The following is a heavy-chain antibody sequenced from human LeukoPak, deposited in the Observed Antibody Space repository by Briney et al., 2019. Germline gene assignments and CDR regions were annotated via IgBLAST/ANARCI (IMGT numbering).Heavy chain of an antibody. CDR2: ISYDGSNK. D-gene: IGHD6-13*01. Sequence: GGSLRLSCAASGFTFSSYAMHWVRQAPGKGLEWVAVISYDGSNKYYADSVKGRFTISRDNAKNSLYLQMDSLRAEDTALYYCAKDRIFRVAAGGFDYWGQGTLVTVSS. CDR1: GFTFSSYA. J-gene: IGHJ4*02. CDR3: AKDRIFRVAAGGFDY. V-gene: IGHV3-30-3*01.